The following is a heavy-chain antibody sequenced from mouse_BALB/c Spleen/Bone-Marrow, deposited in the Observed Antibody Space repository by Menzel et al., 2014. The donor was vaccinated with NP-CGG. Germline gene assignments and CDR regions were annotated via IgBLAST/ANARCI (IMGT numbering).Heavy chain of an antibody. CDR1: GYTFTSYW. CDR3: ARSHGYYPYWYFDV. V-gene: IGHV1-69*02. CDR2: IDPSDSET. J-gene: IGHJ1*01. Sequence: QVHLQQSGAELVKPGAPVKLSYKASGYTFTSYWMNWVKQRPGRGLEWIGRIDPSDSETHYNQKFKDKATLTVDKSSSTAYIQLSSLTSEDSAVYYCARSHGYYPYWYFDVWGAGTTVTVSS. D-gene: IGHD2-3*01.